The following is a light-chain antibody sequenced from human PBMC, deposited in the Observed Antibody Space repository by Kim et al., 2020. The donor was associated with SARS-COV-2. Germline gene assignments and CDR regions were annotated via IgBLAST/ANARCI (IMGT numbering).Light chain of an antibody. CDR2: RTG. J-gene: IGLJ3*02. CDR3: AAWDDSLNGSV. Sequence: GQASPISCPGSSSNIGSNVLNWYQHLPATAPKLLIYRTGYRASGVSDGFSGSKSGTYATLDISGLQSEDEADYYCAAWDDSLNGSVFGGGTQLTVL. V-gene: IGLV1-44*01. CDR1: SSNIGSNV.